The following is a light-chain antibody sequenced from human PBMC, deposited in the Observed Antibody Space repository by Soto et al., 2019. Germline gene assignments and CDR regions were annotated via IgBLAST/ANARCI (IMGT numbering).Light chain of an antibody. CDR1: RSDIGSYNY. J-gene: IGLJ1*01. V-gene: IGLV2-14*01. CDR2: GVS. Sequence: QSALTQPASVSGSPGQSITISCSGTRSDIGSYNYVAWYQQFPGKTPKILIYGVSNRPSGVSSRFSGSKSGNTASLTISGLQAEDEADSYCSSFRSGTTLFGTGTKV. CDR3: SSFRSGTTL.